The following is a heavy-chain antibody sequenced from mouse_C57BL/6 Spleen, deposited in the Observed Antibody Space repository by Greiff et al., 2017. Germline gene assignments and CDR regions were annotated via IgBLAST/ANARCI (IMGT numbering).Heavy chain of an antibody. D-gene: IGHD1-1*01. CDR1: GYTFTDYN. Sequence: VQLQQSGPELVKPWASVTIPCSASGYTFTDYNIDWLNQSYGKNLEWSGDINTNHGGTIYNPKFKGQATLTLDTSSSTSYMELRSLTSEDTAVYYCARGGDYYGSSYWYMDVWGTGTTVTVSS. V-gene: IGHV1-18*01. CDR3: ARGGDYYGSSYWYMDV. J-gene: IGHJ1*03. CDR2: INTNHGGT.